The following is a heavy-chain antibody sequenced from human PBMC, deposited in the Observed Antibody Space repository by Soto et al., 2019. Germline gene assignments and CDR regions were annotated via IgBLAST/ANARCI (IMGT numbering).Heavy chain of an antibody. CDR2: IWYDGSNK. CDR1: GFTFSSYG. CDR3: ASDYDSSGYPRYYFDC. J-gene: IGHJ4*02. Sequence: QVQLVESGGGVVQPGRSLRLSCAASGFTFSSYGMHWVRQAPGKGLEWVAVIWYDGSNKYYADSVKGRFTISRDNSKNALYLQMNSLRAEDTAVYYCASDYDSSGYPRYYFDCWGQGTLVTVSS. V-gene: IGHV3-33*01. D-gene: IGHD3-22*01.